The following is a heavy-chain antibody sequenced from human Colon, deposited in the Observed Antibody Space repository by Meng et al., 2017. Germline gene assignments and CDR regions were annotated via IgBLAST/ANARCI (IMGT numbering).Heavy chain of an antibody. CDR3: ARTAMLDS. J-gene: IGHJ5*01. V-gene: IGHV1-8*01. Sequence: HPVPSGADLRKPGASVKVTCKASGYTFTSSDINWVRQATGRGLEWLGWMNPNNGNTGSAQKFQGRVSMTRDTSIGTAYMELSGLTSEDTAVYYCARTAMLDSWGQGTLVTVSS. CDR2: MNPNNGNT. D-gene: IGHD2-2*01. CDR1: GYTFTSSD.